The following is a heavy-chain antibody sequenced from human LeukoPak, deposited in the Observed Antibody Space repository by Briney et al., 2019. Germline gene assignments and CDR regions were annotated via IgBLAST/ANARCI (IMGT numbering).Heavy chain of an antibody. D-gene: IGHD1-1*01. CDR2: TNPDGSTT. CDR3: VSTGFDI. Sequence: GGSLRLSCAGSVFTFTSHWVYWVRQAPGRGLVWVSRTNPDGSTTAYADSVRGRFTISRDNAKYTVYLQMNSLRTEDTAMYYCVSTGFDIWGQGTMVTVSS. J-gene: IGHJ3*02. CDR1: VFTFTSHW. V-gene: IGHV3-74*01.